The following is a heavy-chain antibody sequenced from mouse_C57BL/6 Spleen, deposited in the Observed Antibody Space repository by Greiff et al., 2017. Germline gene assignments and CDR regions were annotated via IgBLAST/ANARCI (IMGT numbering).Heavy chain of an antibody. Sequence: QVQLQQSGAELVKPGASVKLSCKASGYTFSSYWMHWVKQRPGRGLEWIGRIDPSSGGTKYNEKFKSKATLTVDKSASTADMQLSSLTSEDSAVYYCARCGFCGSYYYFDYWGQGTTRTVCS. J-gene: IGHJ2*01. V-gene: IGHV1-72*01. CDR3: ARCGFCGSYYYFDY. CDR1: GYTFSSYW. CDR2: IDPSSGGT. D-gene: IGHD2-12*01.